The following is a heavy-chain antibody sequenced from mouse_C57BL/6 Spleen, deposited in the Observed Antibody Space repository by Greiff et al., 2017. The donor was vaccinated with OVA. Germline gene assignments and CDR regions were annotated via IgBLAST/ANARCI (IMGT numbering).Heavy chain of an antibody. D-gene: IGHD2-4*01. CDR1: GYTFTSYW. Sequence: QVQLQQPGAELVRPGSSVKLSCKASGYTFTSYWMHWVKQRPIQGLEWIGNIDPSDSETHYNQKFKDKATLTVDKSSSTAYMQLSSLTSEDSAVYYCARNEIYYDYDWYFDVWGTGTTVTVSS. J-gene: IGHJ1*03. CDR3: ARNEIYYDYDWYFDV. CDR2: IDPSDSET. V-gene: IGHV1-52*01.